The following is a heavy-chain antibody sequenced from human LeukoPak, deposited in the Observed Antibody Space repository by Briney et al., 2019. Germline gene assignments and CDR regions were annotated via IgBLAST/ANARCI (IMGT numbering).Heavy chain of an antibody. Sequence: PSETLSLTCAVYGGSFSDSYWTWNRQRPGKGLEWIGEIHHSGTTNFNPSLQSRVSISVDTAKNQFFLRVASMTAADTALYYCARGRKVSGVRRINWARHENYFFYYIDVWGKGTTVSVSS. D-gene: IGHD1-14*01. CDR3: ARGRKVSGVRRINWARHENYFFYYIDV. CDR1: GGSFSDSY. V-gene: IGHV4-34*01. J-gene: IGHJ6*03. CDR2: IHHSGTT.